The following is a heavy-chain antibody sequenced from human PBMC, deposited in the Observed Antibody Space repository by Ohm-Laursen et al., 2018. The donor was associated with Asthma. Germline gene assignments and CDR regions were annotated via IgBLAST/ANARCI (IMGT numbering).Heavy chain of an antibody. CDR3: AKGDYFGSGSYFFDY. CDR1: GFTFSQNW. J-gene: IGHJ4*02. CDR2: IKYDGSEK. D-gene: IGHD3-10*01. Sequence: LSCAASGFTFSQNWMNWVRQAPGKGLEWVANIKYDGSEKSYVDSVKGRFTISRDNTKNSLLLHMNGLRVEDTAVYYCAKGDYFGSGSYFFDYWGLGTLVTVSS. V-gene: IGHV3-7*01.